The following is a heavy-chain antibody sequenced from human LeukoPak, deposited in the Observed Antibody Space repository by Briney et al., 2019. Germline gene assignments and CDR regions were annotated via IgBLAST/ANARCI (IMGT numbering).Heavy chain of an antibody. V-gene: IGHV3-21*01. J-gene: IGHJ4*02. Sequence: SGSSTYIYYADSVKGRFTISRDNAKNSLSLQMNSLRAEDTAVYYCARIVGATSYYYFDYWGQGTLVTVSS. D-gene: IGHD1-26*01. CDR2: SGSSTYI. CDR3: ARIVGATSYYYFDY.